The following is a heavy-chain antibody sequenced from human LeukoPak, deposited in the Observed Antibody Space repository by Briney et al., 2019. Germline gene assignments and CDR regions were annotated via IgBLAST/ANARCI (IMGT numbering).Heavy chain of an antibody. V-gene: IGHV4-34*01. D-gene: IGHD5-18*01. J-gene: IGHJ2*01. CDR1: GGSFSGYY. Sequence: TSETLSLTCAVYGGSFSGYYLNWIRQPPGKGLEWIGEINHSGSTNYNPSLKSRVTISVDTSKNQFSLRLSSVTAADTAVYYCASGFLRGYSRGYFDLWGRGTLVTVSS. CDR3: ASGFLRGYSRGYFDL. CDR2: INHSGST.